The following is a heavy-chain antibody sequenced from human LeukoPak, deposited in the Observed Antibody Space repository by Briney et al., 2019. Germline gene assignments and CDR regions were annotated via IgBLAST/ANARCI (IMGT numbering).Heavy chain of an antibody. Sequence: ASVKVSCKASGGTFSSYAISWVRQAPGQGLEWMGGIIPIFGTANYAQKFQGRVTITTDESTSTAYMELSSLRSEDTAVYYCARQGELGYTYASFDYWGQGTLVTVSS. CDR1: GGTFSSYA. J-gene: IGHJ4*02. V-gene: IGHV1-69*05. D-gene: IGHD5-18*01. CDR3: ARQGELGYTYASFDY. CDR2: IIPIFGTA.